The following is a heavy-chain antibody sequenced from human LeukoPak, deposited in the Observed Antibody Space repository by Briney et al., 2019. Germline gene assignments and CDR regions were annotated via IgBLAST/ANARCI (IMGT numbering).Heavy chain of an antibody. CDR2: IYNSGST. CDR3: ARVKVGVNFDY. Sequence: PSETLSLTCTVSGGSISSYYWSWIRQPPGKGLEWIGYIYNSGSTNYNPSLKSRVTISVDTSKNQFSLKLSSVTAADTAVYYCARVKVGVNFDYWGQGTLVTVSS. J-gene: IGHJ4*02. V-gene: IGHV4-59*12. CDR1: GGSISSYY. D-gene: IGHD1-26*01.